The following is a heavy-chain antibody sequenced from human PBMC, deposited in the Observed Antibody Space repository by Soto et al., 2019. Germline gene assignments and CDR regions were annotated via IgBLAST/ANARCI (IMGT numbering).Heavy chain of an antibody. Sequence: GEPLRLSWAASGFTFSSYSMNWVRQAPGKGLEWVSSISSSSSYIHYADSVKGRFTISRDNAKNSLYLQMNSLRAEDTAVYYCARESAHYDILTGYYYYYMEVWGKGTTVTVSS. CDR1: GFTFSSYS. D-gene: IGHD3-9*01. J-gene: IGHJ6*03. CDR2: ISSSSSYI. CDR3: ARESAHYDILTGYYYYYMEV. V-gene: IGHV3-21*01.